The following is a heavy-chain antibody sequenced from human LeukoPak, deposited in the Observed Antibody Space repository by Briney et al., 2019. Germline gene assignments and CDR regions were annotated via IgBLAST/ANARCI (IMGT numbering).Heavy chain of an antibody. D-gene: IGHD1-1*01. CDR1: GFNVSSKY. CDR3: ARDHVGYGVHFDY. CDR2: IYTGGST. J-gene: IGHJ4*02. V-gene: IGHV3-66*01. Sequence: GGSLRLSCAASGFNVSSKYMSWVRQAPGMGLEWVSLIYTGGSTHYADSVKGRFTISRDNSKNTLYLQMNSLRAEDTAVYYCARDHVGYGVHFDYWGQGTLITVSS.